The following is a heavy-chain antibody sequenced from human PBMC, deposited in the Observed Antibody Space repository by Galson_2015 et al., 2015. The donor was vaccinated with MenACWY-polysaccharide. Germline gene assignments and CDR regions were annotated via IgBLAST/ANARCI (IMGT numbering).Heavy chain of an antibody. V-gene: IGHV3-23*01. Sequence: SLRLSCAASGFTFSSSAMSWVRQAPGKGLEWVSAISGSGGSTYYADSVKGRFTISRDNSKNTLYLQMNSLRAEDTAVYYCAKDLWRYSGGLTGYWGQGTLVTVSS. CDR2: ISGSGGST. CDR3: AKDLWRYSGGLTGY. CDR1: GFTFSSSA. J-gene: IGHJ4*02. D-gene: IGHD6-25*01.